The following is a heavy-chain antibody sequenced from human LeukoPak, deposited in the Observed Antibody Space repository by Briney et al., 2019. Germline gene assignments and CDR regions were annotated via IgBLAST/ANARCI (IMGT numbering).Heavy chain of an antibody. Sequence: SETLSLTCTVSGGSISSCTYSWGWIRQPPGKELEWIGSFSCSGSTYYNPSLKSRVTISVDTSKSQFSLYMDSVTAADTAVYYCARDWNRYAYWGQGTLVTVSS. V-gene: IGHV4-39*07. J-gene: IGHJ4*02. D-gene: IGHD1-1*01. CDR1: GGSISSCTYS. CDR2: FSCSGST. CDR3: ARDWNRYAY.